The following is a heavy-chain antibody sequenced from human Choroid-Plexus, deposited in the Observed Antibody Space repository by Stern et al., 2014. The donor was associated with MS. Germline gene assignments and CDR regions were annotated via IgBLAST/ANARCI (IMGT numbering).Heavy chain of an antibody. D-gene: IGHD2/OR15-2a*01. CDR2: VSYDGSNK. J-gene: IGHJ5*02. CDR3: AKDRQYLTYFFDH. CDR1: GFTFGSCA. V-gene: IGHV3-30*18. Sequence: DQLVESGGGVVQPGRPLRLSCVASGFTFGSCAMHWVRQAPGKELEWVAGVSYDGSNKYYADSVKGRFTISRDNSQNTLYMQMSSLRPEDTAVYYCAKDRQYLTYFFDHWGQGSLVTVSS.